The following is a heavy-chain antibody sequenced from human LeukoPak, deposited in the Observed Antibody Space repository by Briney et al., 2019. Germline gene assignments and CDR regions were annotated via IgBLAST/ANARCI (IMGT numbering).Heavy chain of an antibody. CDR1: GYTFTVYF. CDR2: INPNSGAT. CDR3: ARDGSGNFLPYFFDY. V-gene: IGHV1-2*06. Sequence: GASVKVSCKASGYTFTVYFIHWVRQAPGQGLEWMGRINPNSGATDYAQKFQGRVTITRDTSASTAYMELSSLRSEDTAVYYCARDGSGNFLPYFFDYWGQGALVTVSS. D-gene: IGHD3-10*01. J-gene: IGHJ4*02.